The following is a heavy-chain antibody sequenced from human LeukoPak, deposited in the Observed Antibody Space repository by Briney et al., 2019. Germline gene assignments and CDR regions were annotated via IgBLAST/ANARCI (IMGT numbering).Heavy chain of an antibody. Sequence: SETLSLTCTVSGGSISSGAYWGWVRQPPGKGLEWIATIYRTGSTYYNPSLESRVTISIDTSKHQLSLKLNSVTAADTAVYYFANSWYYYDSSGLPKADAFDRWGQGTLVTVSS. CDR1: GGSISSGAY. J-gene: IGHJ3*01. CDR2: IYRTGST. D-gene: IGHD3-22*01. CDR3: ANSWYYYDSSGLPKADAFDR. V-gene: IGHV4-38-2*02.